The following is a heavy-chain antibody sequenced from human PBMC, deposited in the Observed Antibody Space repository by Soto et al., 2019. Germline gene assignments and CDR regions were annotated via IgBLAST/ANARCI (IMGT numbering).Heavy chain of an antibody. J-gene: IGHJ6*03. CDR2: IYYSGST. V-gene: IGHV4-59*01. CDR3: ARTTYYYGSGSYRFYYYMDV. CDR1: GGSISSYY. Sequence: PSETLSLTCTVSGGSISSYYWSWIRQPPGKGLEWIGYIYYSGSTNYNPSLRSRVTISVDTSKNQFSLKLSSVTAADTAVYYCARTTYYYGSGSYRFYYYMDVWGKGTTVTSP. D-gene: IGHD3-10*01.